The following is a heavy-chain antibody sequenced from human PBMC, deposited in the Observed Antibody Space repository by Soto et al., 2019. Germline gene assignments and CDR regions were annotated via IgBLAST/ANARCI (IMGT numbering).Heavy chain of an antibody. Sequence: SQTLSLTCAISGDSVSSNSAAWNWIRQSPSRGLEWLGRTYYRSKWYNDYAVSVKSRITINPDTSKNQFSLQLNSVTPEDTAVYYCAREGVFAAAAYYYYYYMDVWGKGTTVTVSS. V-gene: IGHV6-1*01. J-gene: IGHJ6*03. CDR1: GDSVSSNSAA. CDR3: AREGVFAAAAYYYYYYMDV. CDR2: TYYRSKWYN. D-gene: IGHD6-13*01.